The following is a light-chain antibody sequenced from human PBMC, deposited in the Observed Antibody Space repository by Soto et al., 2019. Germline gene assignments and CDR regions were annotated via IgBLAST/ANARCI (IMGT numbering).Light chain of an antibody. CDR1: TGPVTNDHF. Sequence: QAVVTQESSVTVSPGETVTLTCGSTTGPVTNDHFPIWFQQKPGQPPTTLVHSTSNKKSWTPARFSGSLLGGKAALTLSGVRPEDEADYYCLLYFGGPQIFGGGTKVTVL. J-gene: IGLJ2*01. V-gene: IGLV7-43*01. CDR2: STS. CDR3: LLYFGGPQI.